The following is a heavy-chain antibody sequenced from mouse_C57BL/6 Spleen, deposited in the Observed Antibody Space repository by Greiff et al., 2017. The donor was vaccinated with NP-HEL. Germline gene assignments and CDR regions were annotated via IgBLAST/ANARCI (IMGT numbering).Heavy chain of an antibody. J-gene: IGHJ2*01. CDR3: ARGYYGSQYYFDY. V-gene: IGHV1-7*01. D-gene: IGHD1-1*01. CDR2: INPSSGYT. Sequence: QVQLQQSGAELAKPGASVKLSCKASGYTFTSYWMHWVKQRPGQGLEWIGYINPSSGYTKYNQKFKDKATLTADKSSSTAYMQLSSLTYEDSAVYYCARGYYGSQYYFDYWGQGTTLTVSS. CDR1: GYTFTSYW.